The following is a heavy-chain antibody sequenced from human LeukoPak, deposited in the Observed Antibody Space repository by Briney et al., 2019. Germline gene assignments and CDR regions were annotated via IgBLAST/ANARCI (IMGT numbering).Heavy chain of an antibody. CDR2: ISQSGTT. CDR1: GHSLSSDYY. Sequence: SETLSLTCIVSGHSLSSDYYWGWIRQPPGKGLEWIGSISQSGTTHYNPSLKSRVTISVDTSKNQFSLKVSSVTAADTAVYYCVRGNFWDCFDPWGQETLVTVSS. J-gene: IGHJ5*02. D-gene: IGHD1-7*01. CDR3: VRGNFWDCFDP. V-gene: IGHV4-38-2*02.